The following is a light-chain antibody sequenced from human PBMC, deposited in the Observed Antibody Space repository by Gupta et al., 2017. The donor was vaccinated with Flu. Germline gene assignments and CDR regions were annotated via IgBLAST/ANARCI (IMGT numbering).Light chain of an antibody. V-gene: IGKV1-39*01. CDR1: QSVSSF. J-gene: IGKJ2*02. Sequence: IQMTPSPSSLSASVGDRVTITCRASQSVSSFLNWYQQKPGKAPNLLIYAASSLQTGVPSRFSGSGSGTDFTLTISGLQPEDSATYYCQQTYLTSGTFGQGTKLEIK. CDR2: AAS. CDR3: QQTYLTSGT.